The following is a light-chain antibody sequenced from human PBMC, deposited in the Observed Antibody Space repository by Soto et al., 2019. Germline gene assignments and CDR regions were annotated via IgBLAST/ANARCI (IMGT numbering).Light chain of an antibody. CDR1: SSDVGGYNY. CDR3: NSYTSSSTPV. J-gene: IGLJ3*02. V-gene: IGLV2-14*01. Sequence: QSALTLPASVSGSPGQSITISCTGTSSDVGGYNYVSWYQQHPGKAPKLMIYEVTNRPSGVSNRFSGSKSGNTASLTISGLQAEDEADYYCNSYTSSSTPVFGGGTKLTVL. CDR2: EVT.